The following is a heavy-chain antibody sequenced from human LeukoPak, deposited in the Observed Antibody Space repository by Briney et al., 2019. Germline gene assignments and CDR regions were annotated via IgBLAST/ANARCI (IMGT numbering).Heavy chain of an antibody. CDR2: IKLGGSEI. V-gene: IGHV3-7*01. CDR1: GFTSASHW. Sequence: GGALRLSCAASGFTSASHWMNWVRQAPGRGLEWVANIKLGGSEIYYVDSVKGRFTISRDDAKNSLYLQMESLRDEDTAIYYCVRDRGDYWGQGTLVTVSS. CDR3: VRDRGDY. J-gene: IGHJ4*02.